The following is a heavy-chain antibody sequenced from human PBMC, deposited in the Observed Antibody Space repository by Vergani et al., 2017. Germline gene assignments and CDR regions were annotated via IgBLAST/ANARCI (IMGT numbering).Heavy chain of an antibody. V-gene: IGHV3-30-3*01. CDR1: GFTFSSYA. D-gene: IGHD4-17*01. CDR3: ARGASGDYVSSFDY. J-gene: IGHJ4*02. Sequence: QVQLVESGGGVVQPGRSLRLSCAASGFTFSSYAMHWVRQAPGKGLEWVAVISYDGCNKYYADSVKGRFTISRDNSKNTLYLQMNSLRAEDTAVYYCARGASGDYVSSFDYWGQGTLVTVSS. CDR2: ISYDGCNK.